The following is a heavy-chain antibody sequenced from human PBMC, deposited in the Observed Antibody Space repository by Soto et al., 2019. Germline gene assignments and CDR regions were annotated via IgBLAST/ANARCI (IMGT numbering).Heavy chain of an antibody. D-gene: IGHD5-18*01. CDR3: TRYSYGASEY. CDR2: IKSKTDGGTT. V-gene: IGHV3-15*01. J-gene: IGHJ4*02. CDR1: GFTVSTAW. Sequence: EVQLVESGGGLVKPGGSLRLSCAASGFTVSTAWMSWVHQAPGKGLEWVGRIKSKTDGGTTEYDAPVKVRFTISRDDSKNTLYLQMNSLKTEDTAVYYCTRYSYGASEYWGQGTLVTVSS.